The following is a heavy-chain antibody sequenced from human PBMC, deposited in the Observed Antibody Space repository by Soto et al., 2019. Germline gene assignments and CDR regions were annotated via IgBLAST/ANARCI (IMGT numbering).Heavy chain of an antibody. CDR2: IYYSGST. Sequence: SETLSLTCTVSGGSISSSSYYWGWIRQPPGKGLEWIGSIYYSGSTYYNPSLKSRVTISVDTSKNQFSLKLSSVTAADTAVYHCARQGYCSSTSCYEEYYFDYWGQGTLVTVSS. J-gene: IGHJ4*02. CDR1: GGSISSSSYY. CDR3: ARQGYCSSTSCYEEYYFDY. V-gene: IGHV4-39*01. D-gene: IGHD2-2*01.